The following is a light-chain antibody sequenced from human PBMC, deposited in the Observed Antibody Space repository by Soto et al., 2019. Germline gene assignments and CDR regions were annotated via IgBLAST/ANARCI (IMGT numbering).Light chain of an antibody. CDR1: SSDVGGYNY. CDR2: EVL. V-gene: IGLV2-8*01. J-gene: IGLJ2*01. Sequence: SVLTQPPSASGSPGQSVTISCTGTSSDVGGYNYVSWYQQHPGKAPKLMIYEVLKRPSGVPDRFSGSKSGNTASLTVSGLQADDEAAYYCSSYASYNTWVFGGGTKLTVL. CDR3: SSYASYNTWV.